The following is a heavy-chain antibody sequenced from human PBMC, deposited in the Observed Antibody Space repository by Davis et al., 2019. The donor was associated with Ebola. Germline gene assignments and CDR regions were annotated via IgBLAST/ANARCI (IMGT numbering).Heavy chain of an antibody. J-gene: IGHJ5*02. CDR1: GFTFSTYS. D-gene: IGHD2-15*01. CDR2: INSISTTK. V-gene: IGHV3-48*01. CDR3: ASGYCGGSSCYP. Sequence: GGSLRLSCAASGFTFSTYSFNWVRQAPGKGLEWVSYINSISTTKYYADSVKGRFTISRGNSKNTVFLQMNSLRAEDTAVYYCASGYCGGSSCYPWGQGTLVTVSS.